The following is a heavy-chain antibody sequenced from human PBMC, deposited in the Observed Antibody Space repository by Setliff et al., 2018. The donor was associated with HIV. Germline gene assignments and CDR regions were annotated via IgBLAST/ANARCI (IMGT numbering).Heavy chain of an antibody. J-gene: IGHJ4*02. V-gene: IGHV3-30*02. D-gene: IGHD6-19*01. CDR1: GFTFSTYD. Sequence: GGSLRLSCAASGFTFSTYDMTWVRQAPGKGLEWVAFIRYDGTYKYYADSLKGRFTISRDNSKNTLFLQMNSLRTEDTAVYYCAKNFYSSPWSPLDYWGQGTLVTVSS. CDR2: IRYDGTYK. CDR3: AKNFYSSPWSPLDY.